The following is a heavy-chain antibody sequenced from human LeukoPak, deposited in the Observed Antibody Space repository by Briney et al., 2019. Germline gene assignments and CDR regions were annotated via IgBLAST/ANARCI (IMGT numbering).Heavy chain of an antibody. CDR1: GGSISSSSYY. D-gene: IGHD2-15*01. J-gene: IGHJ3*02. CDR3: ARLRYCSGGSCYFYYDSSRYAFDI. V-gene: IGHV4-39*01. Sequence: SETLSLTCTVSGGSISSSSYYWGWIRQPPGKGLEWIGSIYYSGSTYYNPSLKSRVTISVDTSKNQFSLKLSSVTAADTAVYYCARLRYCSGGSCYFYYDSSRYAFDIWGQGTMVTVSS. CDR2: IYYSGST.